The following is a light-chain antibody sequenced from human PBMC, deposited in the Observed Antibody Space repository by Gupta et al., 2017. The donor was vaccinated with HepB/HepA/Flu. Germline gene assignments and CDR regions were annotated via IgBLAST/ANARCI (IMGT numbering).Light chain of an antibody. V-gene: IGKV1-39*01. CDR1: QSISSY. CDR2: AAS. Sequence: DIQMTQSPFSLSASVGDRVTITCRASQSISSYLNWYQQKPGKAPKLLIYAASSLQSGVPSRFSGSGSGTDFTLTISSLQPEDFATYYCQQSYSTLGWTFGQGTKVEIK. CDR3: QQSYSTLGWT. J-gene: IGKJ1*01.